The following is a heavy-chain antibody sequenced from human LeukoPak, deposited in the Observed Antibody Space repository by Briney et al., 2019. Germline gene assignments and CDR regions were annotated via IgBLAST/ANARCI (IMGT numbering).Heavy chain of an antibody. D-gene: IGHD5-18*01. CDR3: ARAGSYGPDEHKYYYYGMDV. CDR2: INSDGSST. V-gene: IGHV3-74*01. CDR1: GFTFSSYW. J-gene: IGHJ6*02. Sequence: PGGSLRLSCAASGFTFSSYWMHWVRQAPGKGLVWVSRINSDGSSTSYADSVKGRFTISRDNAKNTLYLQMNSLRAEDTAVYYCARAGSYGPDEHKYYYYGMDVWGQGTTVTVSS.